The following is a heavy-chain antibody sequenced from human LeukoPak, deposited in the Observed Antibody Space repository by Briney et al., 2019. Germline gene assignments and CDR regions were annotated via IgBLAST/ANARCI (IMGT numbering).Heavy chain of an antibody. Sequence: ASVKVSCKASGYTFTGYYMHWVRQAPGQGLEWMGWINPNSGGTNYAQKFQGWVTMTRDTSISTAYMELGRLRSDDTAVYYCAREQLGVYTMMGDYGMDVWGQGTTVTVSS. CDR3: AREQLGVYTMMGDYGMDV. D-gene: IGHD3-22*01. CDR1: GYTFTGYY. J-gene: IGHJ6*02. V-gene: IGHV1-2*04. CDR2: INPNSGGT.